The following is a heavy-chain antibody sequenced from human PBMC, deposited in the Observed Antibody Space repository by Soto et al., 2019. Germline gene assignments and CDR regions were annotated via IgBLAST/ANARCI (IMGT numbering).Heavy chain of an antibody. Sequence: GGFLRLSCAASGFTFSSYAMSWVRQAPGKGLEWVSAISGSGGSTYYADSVKGRFTISRDNSKNTLHLQMNSVRAEDTAVYYCAIPYDSSGYYFPFHYWGQGTLVTVSS. D-gene: IGHD3-22*01. CDR1: GFTFSSYA. CDR3: AIPYDSSGYYFPFHY. CDR2: ISGSGGST. J-gene: IGHJ4*02. V-gene: IGHV3-23*01.